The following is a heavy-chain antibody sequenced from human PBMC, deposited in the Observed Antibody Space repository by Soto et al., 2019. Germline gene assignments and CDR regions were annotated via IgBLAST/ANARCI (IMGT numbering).Heavy chain of an antibody. CDR2: IYYSGKT. V-gene: IGHV4-59*08. D-gene: IGHD5-18*01. J-gene: IGHJ4*02. Sequence: SETLSLTCTVSGGSISSYYWSWIRQPPGKGLEWIGYIYYSGKTYYNPSLKSRVTISVDTSKNQFSLKLSSVTAADTAVYYCASNSYGYIFYEYWGQGTLVTVSS. CDR1: GGSISSYY. CDR3: ASNSYGYIFYEY.